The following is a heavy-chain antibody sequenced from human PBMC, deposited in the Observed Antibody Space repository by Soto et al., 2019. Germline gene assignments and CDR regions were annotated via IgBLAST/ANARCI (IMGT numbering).Heavy chain of an antibody. CDR3: ARLDDYGDYESLVDP. D-gene: IGHD4-17*01. CDR1: GGSISSYY. J-gene: IGHJ5*02. V-gene: IGHV4-59*08. CDR2: IYYSGST. Sequence: PSETLSLTCTVSGGSISSYYWSWIRQPPGKGLEWIGYIYYSGSTNYNPSLKSRVTISVDTSKNQFSLKLSSVTAADTAVYYCARLDDYGDYESLVDPWGQGTLVTVSS.